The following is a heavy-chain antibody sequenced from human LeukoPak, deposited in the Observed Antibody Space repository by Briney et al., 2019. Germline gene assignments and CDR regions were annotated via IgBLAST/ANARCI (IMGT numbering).Heavy chain of an antibody. CDR1: GFTFSSYA. CDR3: ARDSVAGIFDY. Sequence: GGSLRLSCAASGFTFSSYAMHWVRQAPGKGLEWVAVISYDGSNKYYADSVKGRSTISRDNSKNTLYLQMNSLRAEDTAVYYCARDSVAGIFDYWGQGTLVTVSS. J-gene: IGHJ4*02. CDR2: ISYDGSNK. D-gene: IGHD6-19*01. V-gene: IGHV3-30-3*01.